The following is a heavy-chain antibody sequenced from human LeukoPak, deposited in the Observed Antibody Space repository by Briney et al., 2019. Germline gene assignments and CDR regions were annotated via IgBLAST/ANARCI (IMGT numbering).Heavy chain of an antibody. CDR2: ISTGSSTI. D-gene: IGHD1-26*01. V-gene: IGHV3-48*02. J-gene: IGHJ3*02. CDR3: ARDSPGWGAFDI. CDR1: GFTFSSYS. Sequence: GGSLRLSCGASGFTFSSYSMHWVRQTPGKGLEWVSYISTGSSTIYYADSVKGRFTISRDNAKNSLYLQMNSLRDEDTAVYYCARDSPGWGAFDIWGQGTMVTVSS.